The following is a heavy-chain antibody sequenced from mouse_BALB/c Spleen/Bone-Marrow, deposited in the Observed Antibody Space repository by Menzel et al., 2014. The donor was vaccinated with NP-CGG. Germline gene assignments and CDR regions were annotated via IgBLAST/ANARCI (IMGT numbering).Heavy chain of an antibody. CDR1: GFSLTSYG. D-gene: IGHD1-1*01. CDR2: IWSDGST. J-gene: IGHJ1*01. Sequence: VKLVESGPGLVAPSQGLSITCTISGFSLTSYGVHWVRQPPGKGLEWLVVIWSDGSTTYNSALKSRLSISKDNSKSXVFLKMNSLQTDDTAMYYCARHYYGSSYWYFDVWGAGTTVTVSS. CDR3: ARHYYGSSYWYFDV. V-gene: IGHV2-6-1*01.